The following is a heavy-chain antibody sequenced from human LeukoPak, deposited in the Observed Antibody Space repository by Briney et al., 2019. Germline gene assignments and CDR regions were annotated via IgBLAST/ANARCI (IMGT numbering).Heavy chain of an antibody. CDR2: ISYDGSNK. CDR1: GFTFSSYG. V-gene: IGHV3-30*18. CDR3: AKDRSFDY. J-gene: IGHJ4*02. Sequence: GGSLRLSCAASGFTFSSYGMHWVRQAPGKGLEWVAVISYDGSNKYYADSVKGRFTISRDNSKNTLYLQMNSLRAEGTAVYYCAKDRSFDYWGQGTLVTVSS.